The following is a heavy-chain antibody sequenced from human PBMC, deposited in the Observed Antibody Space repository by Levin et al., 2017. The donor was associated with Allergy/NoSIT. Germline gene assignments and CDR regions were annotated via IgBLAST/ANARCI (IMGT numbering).Heavy chain of an antibody. CDR3: AKELYCSGGSCYSFAFDI. Sequence: GESLKISCAASGFTFSSYAMSWVRQAPGKGLEWVSAISGSGGSTYYADSVKGRFTISRDNSKNTLYLQMNSLRAEDTAVYYCAKELYCSGGSCYSFAFDIWGQGTMVTVSS. V-gene: IGHV3-23*01. CDR1: GFTFSSYA. CDR2: ISGSGGST. D-gene: IGHD2-15*01. J-gene: IGHJ3*02.